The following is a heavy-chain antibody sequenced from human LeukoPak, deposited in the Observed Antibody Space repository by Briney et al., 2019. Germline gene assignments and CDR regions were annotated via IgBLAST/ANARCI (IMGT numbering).Heavy chain of an antibody. J-gene: IGHJ5*02. CDR3: ARDRPTYYYGSGSYYENPFDP. Sequence: ASVKVSCKASGYTFTSYGISWVRQAPGQGLEWMGWISAYNGNTNYAQKLQGRVTMTTDTSTSTAYMELRSLRSEDTAVYYCARDRPTYYYGSGSYYENPFDPWGQGTLVTVSS. D-gene: IGHD3-10*01. CDR1: GYTFTSYG. V-gene: IGHV1-18*01. CDR2: ISAYNGNT.